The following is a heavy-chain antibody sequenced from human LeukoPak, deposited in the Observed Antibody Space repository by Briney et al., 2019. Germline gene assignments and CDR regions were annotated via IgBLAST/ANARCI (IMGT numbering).Heavy chain of an antibody. Sequence: PSETLSLTCTVSGGSVSSGIYYWSWIRQPAGKVLEWIGRIYTSGSTNYSPSLRSRVTISLDTSKNQFSLKLSSVTAADTAVYFCARGITMVRGALDYWGQGTLVTVSS. CDR2: IYTSGST. V-gene: IGHV4-61*10. CDR3: ARGITMVRGALDY. CDR1: GGSVSSGIYY. J-gene: IGHJ4*02. D-gene: IGHD3-10*01.